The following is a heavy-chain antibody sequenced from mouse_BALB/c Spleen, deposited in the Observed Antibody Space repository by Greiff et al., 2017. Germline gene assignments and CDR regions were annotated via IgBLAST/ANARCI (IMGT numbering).Heavy chain of an antibody. J-gene: IGHJ1*01. D-gene: IGHD2-14*01. CDR3: GRADYRYDWYFDV. CDR2: INPYNDGT. Sequence: EVQLQQSGPELVKPGASVKMSCKASGYTFTSYVMHWVKQKPGQGLEWIGYINPYNDGTKYNEKFKGKATLTSDKSSSTAYMELSSLTSEDSAVYYCGRADYRYDWYFDVWGAGTTVTVSS. V-gene: IGHV1-14*01. CDR1: GYTFTSYV.